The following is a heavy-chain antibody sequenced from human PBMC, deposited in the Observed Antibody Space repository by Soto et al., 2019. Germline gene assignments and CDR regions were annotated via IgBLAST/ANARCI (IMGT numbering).Heavy chain of an antibody. D-gene: IGHD3-22*01. V-gene: IGHV4-39*01. J-gene: IGHJ3*02. CDR3: ARLPYYDTPPVTFDI. CDR1: SGSISSSLYY. CDR2: IYSTVST. Sequence: SETLSLTCSVSSGSISSSLYYWGWIRQPPGKGLEWIGTIYSTVSTHYNPSLKSRVTVSVDTSKNQFSLKLNSVTAADTAVYYCARLPYYDTPPVTFDIWGQGAMVTVSS.